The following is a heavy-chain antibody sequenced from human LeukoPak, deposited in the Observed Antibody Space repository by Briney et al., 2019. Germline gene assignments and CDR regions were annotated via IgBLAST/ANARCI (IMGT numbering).Heavy chain of an antibody. Sequence: LRLSCAASGFTFSSYAMSWVRQAPGKGLEWIGSIYYSGTTYYSSSLKSRVIISVDTSKNQFSLKLSSVTATDTAVYYCARHEAQDFDYWGQGNLVTVSS. CDR1: GFTFSSYA. V-gene: IGHV4-30-2*03. J-gene: IGHJ4*02. CDR2: IYYSGTT. CDR3: ARHEAQDFDY.